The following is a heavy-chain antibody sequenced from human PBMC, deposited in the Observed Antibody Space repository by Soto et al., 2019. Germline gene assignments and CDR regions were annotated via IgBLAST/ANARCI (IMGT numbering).Heavy chain of an antibody. CDR2: ISGSGGST. V-gene: IGHV3-23*01. CDR1: GFTFSSYA. CDR3: AKDGYSSGWYAEYYYYYGMDV. Sequence: EVQLLESGGGLVQPGGSLRLSCAASGFTFSSYAMSWVRQAPGKGLEWVSAISGSGGSTYYADSVKGRFTISRDNSKNTLYLQMNSLRAEDTAVYYCAKDGYSSGWYAEYYYYYGMDVWCQGTTVTVSS. J-gene: IGHJ6*02. D-gene: IGHD6-19*01.